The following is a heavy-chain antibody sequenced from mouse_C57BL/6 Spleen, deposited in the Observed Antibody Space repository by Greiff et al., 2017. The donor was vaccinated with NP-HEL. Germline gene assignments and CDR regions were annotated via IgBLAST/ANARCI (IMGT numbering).Heavy chain of an antibody. CDR2: INPYNGDT. CDR3: ARGELSLLGGY. D-gene: IGHD1-1*01. J-gene: IGHJ2*01. Sequence: EVQLQQSGPELVKPGDSVKISCKASGYSFTGYFMNWVMQSHGKSLEWIGRINPYNGDTFYNQKFKDKATLTVDKSSSTARMGLRSLTSEDSAIYYCARGELSLLGGYWGQGTTLTVSS. V-gene: IGHV1-20*01. CDR1: GYSFTGYF.